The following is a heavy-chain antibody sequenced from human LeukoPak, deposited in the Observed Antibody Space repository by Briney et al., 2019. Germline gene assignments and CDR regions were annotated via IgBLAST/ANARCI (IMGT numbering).Heavy chain of an antibody. CDR1: GYTFTSYG. D-gene: IGHD2-2*01. CDR2: ISAYNGNT. V-gene: IGHV1-18*01. J-gene: IGHJ4*02. CDR3: ARDNIVVVPAASPLFDY. Sequence: ASVKVSCKASGYTFTSYGISWVRQAPGQGLEWMGWISAYNGNTNYAQKLQGRVTMTTDTSTSTAYMELRRLRSDDTAVYYCARDNIVVVPAASPLFDYWGQGTLVTVSS.